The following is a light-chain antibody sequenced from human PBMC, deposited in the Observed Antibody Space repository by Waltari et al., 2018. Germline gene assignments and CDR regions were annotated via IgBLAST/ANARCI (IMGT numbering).Light chain of an antibody. CDR1: QDIRNW. Sequence: DIQMTQSPSSVSASVGDSVTMTCRASQDIRNWLDWYQQKPGKAPNLLIYATSSLQTGVPSRFSGSGSGTEFTLTISSLQPEDFATYYCQQANSFPITFGPGTKVDFK. CDR2: ATS. V-gene: IGKV1-12*01. J-gene: IGKJ3*01. CDR3: QQANSFPIT.